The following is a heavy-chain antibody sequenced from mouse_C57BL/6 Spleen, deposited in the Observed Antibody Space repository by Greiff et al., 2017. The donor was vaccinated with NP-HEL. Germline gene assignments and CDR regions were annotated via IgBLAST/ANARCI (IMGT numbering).Heavy chain of an antibody. Sequence: DVKLVESGAELVRPGASVKLSCTASGFNIKDYYMHWVKQRPEQGLEWIGRIDPEDGDTEYAPKFQGKATMTADTSSNTAYLQLSSLTSEDTAVYYCTTLITTVVAPVHYFDYWGQGTTLTVSS. CDR2: IDPEDGDT. J-gene: IGHJ2*01. V-gene: IGHV14-1*01. D-gene: IGHD1-1*01. CDR1: GFNIKDYY. CDR3: TTLITTVVAPVHYFDY.